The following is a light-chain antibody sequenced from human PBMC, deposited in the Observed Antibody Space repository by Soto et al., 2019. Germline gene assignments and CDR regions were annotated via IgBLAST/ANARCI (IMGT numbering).Light chain of an antibody. V-gene: IGLV1-40*01. CDR2: GNS. CDR3: QYYDSSLSRYV. CDR1: SSNIGAGYD. J-gene: IGLJ1*01. Sequence: QSVLTQPPSVSGAPGQRVTISCTGSSSNIGAGYDVHWYQQLPGTAPKLLIYGNSNRPSGVPDRFSGSKSGTSASLAITGLDAEDEADYYCQYYDSSLSRYVFGTGTKLTVL.